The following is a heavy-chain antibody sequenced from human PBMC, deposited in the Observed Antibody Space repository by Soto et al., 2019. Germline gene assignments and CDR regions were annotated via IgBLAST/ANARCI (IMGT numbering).Heavy chain of an antibody. CDR2: IYYSGST. CDR1: GGSISSGDYY. D-gene: IGHD3-10*01. CDR3: ARDRVRYYGSGSYRWFDP. J-gene: IGHJ5*02. V-gene: IGHV4-30-4*01. Sequence: PSETLSLTCTVSGGSISSGDYYWSWIRQPPGKGLEWIGYIYYSGSTYYNPSLKSRVTISVDTSKNQFSLKLSSVTAADTAVYYCARDRVRYYGSGSYRWFDPWGQGTLVTVSS.